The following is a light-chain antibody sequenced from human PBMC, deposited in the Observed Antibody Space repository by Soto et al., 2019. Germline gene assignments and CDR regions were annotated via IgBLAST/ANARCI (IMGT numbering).Light chain of an antibody. CDR1: QNVDIY. CDR2: DAT. J-gene: IGKJ5*01. CDR3: QQRKYWPPIT. V-gene: IGKV3-11*01. Sequence: ETVLIQSPATLSLSPGERATLSCRASQNVDIYVAWYQQKPGQAPRLLIYDATNRATGIPARFSGSGSGTDFTLTISSLEPDDFAVYYCQQRKYWPPITFGQGTRLEIK.